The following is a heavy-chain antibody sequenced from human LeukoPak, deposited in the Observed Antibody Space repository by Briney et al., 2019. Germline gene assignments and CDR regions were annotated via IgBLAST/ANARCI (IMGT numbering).Heavy chain of an antibody. CDR2: IRYDGSNK. CDR3: ASRGYYDFWSGFY. J-gene: IGHJ4*02. Sequence: GGSLRLSCAASGFTFSSYGMHWVRQAPGKGLEWVAFIRYDGSNKYYADSVKGRFTISRDNSKNTLYLQMNSLRAEDTAVYYCASRGYYDFWSGFYWGQGTLVTVSS. V-gene: IGHV3-30*02. CDR1: GFTFSSYG. D-gene: IGHD3-3*01.